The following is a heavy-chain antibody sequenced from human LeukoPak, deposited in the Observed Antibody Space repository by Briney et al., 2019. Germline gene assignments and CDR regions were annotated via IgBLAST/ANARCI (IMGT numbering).Heavy chain of an antibody. D-gene: IGHD5-24*01. CDR3: ARDNSLRDTAWWFDP. J-gene: IGHJ5*02. CDR2: IIPIFGTA. Sequence: SVKVSCKASGYTFTSYDINWVRQAPGQGLEWMGGIIPIFGTANYAQKFQGRVTITADESTSTAYMELSSLRSEDTAVYYCARDNSLRDTAWWFDPWGQGTLVTVSS. CDR1: GYTFTSYD. V-gene: IGHV1-69*13.